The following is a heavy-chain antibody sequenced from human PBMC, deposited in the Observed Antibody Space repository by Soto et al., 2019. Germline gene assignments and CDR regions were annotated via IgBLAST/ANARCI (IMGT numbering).Heavy chain of an antibody. Sequence: QVQLQESGPGLVKPSGTLSLTCAVSGGSISSNNWWRWVRQPPGKGLEWIGEIFHSGSTHYSPSLKSRVTISVDKSKKYVSLNLTSVPAADTAVYYCARVYSGSYSDSWGPGTLVTVSS. CDR2: IFHSGST. J-gene: IGHJ4*02. CDR1: GGSISSNNW. CDR3: ARVYSGSYSDS. V-gene: IGHV4-4*02. D-gene: IGHD1-26*01.